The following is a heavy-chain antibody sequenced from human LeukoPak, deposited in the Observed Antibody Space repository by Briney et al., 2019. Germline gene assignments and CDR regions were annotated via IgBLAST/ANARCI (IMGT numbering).Heavy chain of an antibody. CDR3: AREATSSSSAAYYYYMDV. CDR2: IYYSGST. D-gene: IGHD6-6*01. CDR1: GGSISSYY. Sequence: SETLSLTCTVSGGSISSYYWSWIRQPPGKGLEWIGYIYYSGSTNYNPSLKSRVTISVDTSKNQFSLKLSSVTAADTAVYYCAREATSSSSAAYYYYMDVWGKGTTVTVSS. V-gene: IGHV4-59*01. J-gene: IGHJ6*03.